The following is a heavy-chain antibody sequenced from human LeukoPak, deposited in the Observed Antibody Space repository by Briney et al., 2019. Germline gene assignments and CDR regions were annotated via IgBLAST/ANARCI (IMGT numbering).Heavy chain of an antibody. J-gene: IGHJ4*02. CDR3: ARVHYDILTGYSYFDY. CDR2: ISAYNDNT. Sequence: ASVKVSCKASGYTFTSYGISWVRQPPGQGLEWMGWISAYNDNTNYAQKLQGRVTMTTDTSTSTAYMERRSLRSDDTAVYYCARVHYDILTGYSYFDYWGQGTLGTVSS. D-gene: IGHD3-9*01. CDR1: GYTFTSYG. V-gene: IGHV1-18*01.